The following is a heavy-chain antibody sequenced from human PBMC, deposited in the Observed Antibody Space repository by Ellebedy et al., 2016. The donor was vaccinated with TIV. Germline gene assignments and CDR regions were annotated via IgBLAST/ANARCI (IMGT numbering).Heavy chain of an antibody. D-gene: IGHD5-24*01. CDR2: IYHSGST. CDR1: GYSISSGYY. J-gene: IGHJ4*02. CDR3: AREGRGGDSLPFDY. Sequence: GSLRLXXTVSGYSISSGYYWTWIRQPPGKGLEWIGSIYHSGSTYYNPSLRSRVTISVDTSKNQFSLKLSSMTAADTAVYYCAREGRGGDSLPFDYWGQGTLVTVSS. V-gene: IGHV4-38-2*02.